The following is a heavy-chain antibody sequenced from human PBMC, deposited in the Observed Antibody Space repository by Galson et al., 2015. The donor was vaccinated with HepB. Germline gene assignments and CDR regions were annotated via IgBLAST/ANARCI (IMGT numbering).Heavy chain of an antibody. J-gene: IGHJ4*02. CDR1: GFTFRSYD. D-gene: IGHD3-10*01. CDR2: ITSSRDAI. CDR3: ARDSSFYYGSGTFLQRLDY. V-gene: IGHV3-48*03. Sequence: SLRLSCAASGFTFRSYDMNWVRQAPGKGLEWISCITSSRDAIYYADSVKGRFTLSRDNANNLLYLQLNSLRADDTAVYYCARDSSFYYGSGTFLQRLDYWGQGTLVSVSS.